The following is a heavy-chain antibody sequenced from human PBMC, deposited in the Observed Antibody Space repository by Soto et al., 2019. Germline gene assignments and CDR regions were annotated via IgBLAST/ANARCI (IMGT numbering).Heavy chain of an antibody. CDR1: GGTFSSYA. Sequence: QVQLVQSGAEVKKPGSSVKVSCKASGGTFSSYAISWVRQAPGQGLEWMGGIIPIFGTANYAQKFQGRVTINADESTSPAYMELSSLRSEDTAVYYCARNSMGSLWELTRPDFDYWGQGTLVTVSS. D-gene: IGHD1-26*01. CDR2: IIPIFGTA. CDR3: ARNSMGSLWELTRPDFDY. J-gene: IGHJ4*02. V-gene: IGHV1-69*12.